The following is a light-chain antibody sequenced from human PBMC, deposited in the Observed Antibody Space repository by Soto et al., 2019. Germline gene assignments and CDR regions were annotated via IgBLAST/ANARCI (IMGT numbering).Light chain of an antibody. CDR3: QQYSNWPRT. CDR1: QSVSSN. J-gene: IGKJ1*01. CDR2: GAS. Sequence: EIVMTQSQATLSVSPGERATLSCRASQSVSSNLAWYQQKPGQAPRLLIYGASTRATGIPDRFSGSGSGTEFTLTISSLESEDFAVYHCQQYSNWPRTFGQGTKVDIK. V-gene: IGKV3-15*01.